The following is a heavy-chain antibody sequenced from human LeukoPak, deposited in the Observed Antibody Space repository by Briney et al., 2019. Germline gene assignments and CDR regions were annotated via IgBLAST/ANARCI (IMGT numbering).Heavy chain of an antibody. Sequence: GGSLRLSCAASGFTVSSDYMNWVRQAPGKGLEWVSYISGSSTTIYYADSVKGRFTISRDNAKNSLYLQMNSLRDEDTAVYYCAKDLVGATASWGQGTLVTVSS. J-gene: IGHJ5*02. V-gene: IGHV3-48*02. CDR2: ISGSSTTI. D-gene: IGHD1-26*01. CDR3: AKDLVGATAS. CDR1: GFTVSSDY.